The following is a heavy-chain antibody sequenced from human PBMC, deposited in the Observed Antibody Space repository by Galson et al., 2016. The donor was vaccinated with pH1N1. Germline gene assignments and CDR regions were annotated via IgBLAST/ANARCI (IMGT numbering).Heavy chain of an antibody. D-gene: IGHD4-17*01. V-gene: IGHV1-2*02. CDR3: ARVLRTTVFDY. CDR1: GYTFNAYY. CDR2: INPKTGDT. J-gene: IGHJ4*02. Sequence: SVKVSCKASGYTFNAYYVHWVRQAPGQGLEWMGWINPKTGDTSYVQKFQGRVTMTRDTSIGTVYMELSSLGSDDTAVYYCARVLRTTVFDYWGQGTLVTVSS.